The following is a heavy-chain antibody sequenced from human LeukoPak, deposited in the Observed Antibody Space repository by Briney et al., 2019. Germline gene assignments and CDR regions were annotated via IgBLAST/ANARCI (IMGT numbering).Heavy chain of an antibody. CDR1: GGSFSGYY. Sequence: SETLSLTCAVYGGSFSGYYCSWNRQPPGKGLEWIGEINHIGSTNYNPSLKSRVTISVDTSKNQFSLKLSSVTAADTAVYYCARGVVPAAIRRRGGWFDPWGQGTLVTVSS. J-gene: IGHJ5*02. CDR3: ARGVVPAAIRRRGGWFDP. CDR2: INHIGST. D-gene: IGHD2-2*01. V-gene: IGHV4-34*01.